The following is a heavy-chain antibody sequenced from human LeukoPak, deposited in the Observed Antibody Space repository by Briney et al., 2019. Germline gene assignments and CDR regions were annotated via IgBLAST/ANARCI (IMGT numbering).Heavy chain of an antibody. Sequence: SVKVSCTASGGTFSRNTVTWVRQAPGQGLEWMGGIIPMFATPNYAQKFRGRVTVTTDESTSTAYMELTSLRSEDTAVYYCARVSVDSGYFYLDFWGQGTQVTVSS. D-gene: IGHD3-22*01. CDR3: ARVSVDSGYFYLDF. V-gene: IGHV1-69*05. J-gene: IGHJ4*02. CDR2: IIPMFATP. CDR1: GGTFSRNT.